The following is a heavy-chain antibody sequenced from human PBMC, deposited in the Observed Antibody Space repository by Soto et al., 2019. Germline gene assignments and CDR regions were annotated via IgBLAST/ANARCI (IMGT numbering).Heavy chain of an antibody. Sequence: PGGSLRLSCAASGFTFSSYGMHWVRQAPGKGLEWVAVISYDGSNKYYADSVKSRLTITKDTSKNQVVLTMTNMDPVDTATYYCAHSNDYDILTPPRVWGQGTLVTVSS. V-gene: IGHV3-30*03. J-gene: IGHJ4*02. CDR3: AHSNDYDILTPPRV. CDR2: ISYDGSNK. D-gene: IGHD3-9*01. CDR1: GFTFSSYG.